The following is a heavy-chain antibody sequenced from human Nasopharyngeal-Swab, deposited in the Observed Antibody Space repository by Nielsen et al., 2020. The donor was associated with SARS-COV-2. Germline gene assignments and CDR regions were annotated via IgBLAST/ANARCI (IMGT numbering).Heavy chain of an antibody. CDR3: AKDLIIKAGWYDRDSGADY. CDR2: ISGSGGST. Sequence: GGSLRLSCAASGFTFSSYAMSWVRQAPGKGLEWVSAISGSGGSTYYADSVKGRFTISRDNSKNTLYLQMNSLRAEDTAVYYCAKDLIIKAGWYDRDSGADYWGQGTLVTVSS. V-gene: IGHV3-23*01. D-gene: IGHD6-19*01. CDR1: GFTFSSYA. J-gene: IGHJ4*02.